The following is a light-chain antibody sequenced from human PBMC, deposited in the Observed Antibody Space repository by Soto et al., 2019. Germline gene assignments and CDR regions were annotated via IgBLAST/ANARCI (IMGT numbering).Light chain of an antibody. J-gene: IGKJ1*01. V-gene: IGKV1-5*01. CDR1: QSISSW. Sequence: DIQMTQSPSTLSASVGDRVTITCRASQSISSWLAWYQQKPGKAPKFLIYDASSLESGVPSRFSGSGSGTEFTLTISSLQPDDFAVYYCQQLNSYPRTFGQGTKVDIK. CDR3: QQLNSYPRT. CDR2: DAS.